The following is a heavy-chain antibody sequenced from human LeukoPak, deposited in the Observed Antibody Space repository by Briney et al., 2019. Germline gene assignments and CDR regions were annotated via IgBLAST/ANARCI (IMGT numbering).Heavy chain of an antibody. CDR2: ISYDGSNK. Sequence: GGSLRLSCAASGFTFSSHAMHWVRQAPGKGLEWVAVISYDGSNKYYADSVKGRFTISRDNSKNTLYLQMNSLRAEDTAVYYCARASSGWDGEYFDYWGQGTLVTVSS. D-gene: IGHD6-19*01. CDR3: ARASSGWDGEYFDY. J-gene: IGHJ4*02. CDR1: GFTFSSHA. V-gene: IGHV3-30*04.